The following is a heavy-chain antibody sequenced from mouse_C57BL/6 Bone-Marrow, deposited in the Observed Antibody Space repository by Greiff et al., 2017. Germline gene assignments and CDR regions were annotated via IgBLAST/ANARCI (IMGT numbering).Heavy chain of an antibody. CDR3: TIWGVDY. V-gene: IGHV14-4*01. J-gene: IGHJ2*01. CDR2: IDPENGDT. Sequence: VQLQQSGAELVRPGASVKLSCTASGFNIKDDYMHWVKQRPEQGLEWIGWIDPENGDTEYASKFQGKATITADPSSNTAYLQLSSLTSEDTAVYYCTIWGVDYWGQGTTLTVSS. CDR1: GFNIKDDY.